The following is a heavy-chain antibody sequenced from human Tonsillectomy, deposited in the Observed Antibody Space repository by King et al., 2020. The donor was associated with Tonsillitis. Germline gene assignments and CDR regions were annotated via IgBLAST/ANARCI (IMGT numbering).Heavy chain of an antibody. Sequence: VQLVESGGGVVQPGGSLRLSCEASGFTFRTYGMYWVRQPPGKGLEWVTFIRYDGSNKYYADSVTGRFTVSRDNSKNTLFLQMNSLRGEDTAVYYCAKAQGNYDLWSGLDYWGQGALVTVSS. D-gene: IGHD3-3*01. CDR1: GFTFRTYG. CDR3: AKAQGNYDLWSGLDY. CDR2: IRYDGSNK. J-gene: IGHJ4*02. V-gene: IGHV3-30*02.